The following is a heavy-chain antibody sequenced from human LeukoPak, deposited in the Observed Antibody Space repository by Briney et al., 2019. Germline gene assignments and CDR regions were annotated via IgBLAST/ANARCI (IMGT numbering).Heavy chain of an antibody. J-gene: IGHJ4*02. CDR2: INRDGTTT. CDR1: GFTFSSYW. D-gene: IGHD6-6*01. V-gene: IGHV3-74*01. CDR3: ARDRGLVNDY. Sequence: PGGSLRLSCAASGFTFSSYWMHWVRQVPGKGLVWVSHINRDGTTTTYADSVKGRFTISRDNAANTLFLQMNSLRVEDTAVYYCARDRGLVNDYWGQGTLVTVSS.